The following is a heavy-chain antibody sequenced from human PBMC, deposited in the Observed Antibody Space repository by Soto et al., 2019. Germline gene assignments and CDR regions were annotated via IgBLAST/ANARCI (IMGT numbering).Heavy chain of an antibody. Sequence: SETLSLTCTVSGASVSSGACYWGWVRQRPGRGLEWIGYIYESGYTYYRPSLESRMHMSLDATRNHYSLRLTSVTAADTAVYFCARAPVGLDTISYFDYWGQGKLVTVSS. CDR2: IYESGYT. CDR1: GASVSSGACY. CDR3: ARAPVGLDTISYFDY. V-gene: IGHV4-30-4*08. J-gene: IGHJ4*02. D-gene: IGHD3-3*01.